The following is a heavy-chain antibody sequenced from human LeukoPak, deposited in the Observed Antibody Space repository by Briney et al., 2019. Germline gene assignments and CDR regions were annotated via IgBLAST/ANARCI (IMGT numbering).Heavy chain of an antibody. Sequence: SETLSLTCAVYGESFSGYYWSWIRQPPGRGLEWIGEINHSGSTSHSASLKSRVTISVDTSKNQFSLKLNSVTAADTAVYYCARGDIAAGGAPFDYWGQGILVTVSS. CDR1: GESFSGYY. V-gene: IGHV4-34*01. J-gene: IGHJ4*02. D-gene: IGHD6-13*01. CDR2: INHSGST. CDR3: ARGDIAAGGAPFDY.